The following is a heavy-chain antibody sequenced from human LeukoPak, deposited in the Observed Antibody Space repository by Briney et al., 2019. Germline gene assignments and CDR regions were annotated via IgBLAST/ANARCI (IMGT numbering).Heavy chain of an antibody. V-gene: IGHV3-15*01. CDR3: TSRLWTGDLLSDY. D-gene: IGHD3/OR15-3a*01. Sequence: PGGSLRLSCATSGLTFTDAWMSWVRQAPGKGLEWVGHIRSKIDGGIVDYAAPVKGRFTISRDDSRNTLFLQMDSLETEDTAVYYCTSRLWTGDLLSDYWGQGALVTVSS. J-gene: IGHJ4*02. CDR1: GLTFTDAW. CDR2: IRSKIDGGIV.